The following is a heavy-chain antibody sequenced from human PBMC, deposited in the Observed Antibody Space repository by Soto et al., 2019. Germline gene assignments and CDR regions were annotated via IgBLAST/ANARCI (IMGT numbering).Heavy chain of an antibody. Sequence: SETLSLTCTVSGGSISSYYWSWIRQPPGKGLEWIGYIYYSGSTNYNPSLKSRVTISVDTSKNQFSLKLSSVTAADTAVYYCASSVSSGEEGSSFDYWGQGTLVTVSS. CDR2: IYYSGST. CDR3: ASSVSSGEEGSSFDY. J-gene: IGHJ4*02. D-gene: IGHD1-26*01. V-gene: IGHV4-59*01. CDR1: GGSISSYY.